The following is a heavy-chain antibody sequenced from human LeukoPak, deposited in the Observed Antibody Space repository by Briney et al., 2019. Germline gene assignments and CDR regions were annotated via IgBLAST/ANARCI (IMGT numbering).Heavy chain of an antibody. V-gene: IGHV4-61*02. J-gene: IGHJ6*03. CDR1: GGSISSGSYY. Sequence: PSETLSLTCTVSGGSISSGSYYWSWIRQPAGKGLEWIGRIYTSGSTNYSPSLKSRVTISVDTSKNQFSLKVNFVIAADTAVYYCARGPLGYCTGGNCYPSAFHYMDVWGKGTTVTVSS. CDR2: IYTSGST. CDR3: ARGPLGYCTGGNCYPSAFHYMDV. D-gene: IGHD2-15*01.